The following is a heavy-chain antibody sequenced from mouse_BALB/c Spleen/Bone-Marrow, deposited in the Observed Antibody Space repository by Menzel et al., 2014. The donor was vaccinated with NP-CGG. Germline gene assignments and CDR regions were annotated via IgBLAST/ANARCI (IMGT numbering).Heavy chain of an antibody. CDR3: ARGGHDFSLDY. J-gene: IGHJ4*01. CDR2: IDTSDSYI. V-gene: IGHV1-69*01. Sequence: QVQLQQSGAEFVMPGASVKMSCKASGYTFTDEWMHWVKQRPGQGLEWIGAIDTSDSYINYNQKFKGKASLTVDASSSTAYMHLSSLTSDDSAVYYCARGGHDFSLDYWGQGTSVIVSS. D-gene: IGHD2-4*01. CDR1: GYTFTDEW.